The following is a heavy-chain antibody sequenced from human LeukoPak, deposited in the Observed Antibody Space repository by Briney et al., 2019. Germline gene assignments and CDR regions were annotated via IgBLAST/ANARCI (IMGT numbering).Heavy chain of an antibody. CDR2: IYNGGST. J-gene: IGHJ4*02. CDR1: GLTVSSNY. D-gene: IGHD5-18*01. CDR3: VCGYSYGYPFDY. Sequence: GGSLRLSCAASGLTVSSNYMSWVRHAPGKGVEWLSVIYNGGSTYYADSVKGRFTISRDNSKNTLYLQMNSLRAEDTAVYYCVCGYSYGYPFDYWGQGTLVTVSS. V-gene: IGHV3-53*01.